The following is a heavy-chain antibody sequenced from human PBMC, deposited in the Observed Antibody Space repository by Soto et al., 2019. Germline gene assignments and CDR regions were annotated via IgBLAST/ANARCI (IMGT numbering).Heavy chain of an antibody. Sequence: GGSLRLTCAASGFTISRYAMHWVRQAPGKGLEWVTVISYDGNNKYYADSKKGRFTISRDNSKNTLYLQMNSPRTEDTVVYYCARSQQTTVASPLVDPWGQGTLVTVSS. D-gene: IGHD4-17*01. CDR3: ARSQQTTVASPLVDP. V-gene: IGHV3-30*01. CDR2: ISYDGNNK. CDR1: GFTISRYA. J-gene: IGHJ5*02.